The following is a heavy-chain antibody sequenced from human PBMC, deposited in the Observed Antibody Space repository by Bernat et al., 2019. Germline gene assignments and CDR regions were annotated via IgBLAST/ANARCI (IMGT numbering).Heavy chain of an antibody. V-gene: IGHV1-2*04. D-gene: IGHD2-15*01. J-gene: IGHJ4*02. CDR1: GYTFTAYY. CDR3: ARESNCSGGSCYFDY. Sequence: QVQLVQSGAEVKDPGASVKVSCKASGYTFTAYYIHWVRQAPGQGLEWMGWINPNSGGTNYAQKFQGWVTMTRDTSISTAYMELSRLRSDDTAVYYCARESNCSGGSCYFDYWGQGTLVTVSS. CDR2: INPNSGGT.